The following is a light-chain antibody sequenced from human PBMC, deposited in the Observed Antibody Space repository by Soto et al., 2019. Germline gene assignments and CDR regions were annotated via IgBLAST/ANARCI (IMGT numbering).Light chain of an antibody. V-gene: IGLV2-14*01. J-gene: IGLJ1*01. Sequence: QCVRTQPASATGSAGQAITISCTGTSSDVGGYNYVSWYQQHPGKAPKLMIYDVSNRPSGVSNRSSGSKSGNTASLTISGLQAEDEADYYCSSYTSSSTYVFRTGTKVTVL. CDR2: DVS. CDR3: SSYTSSSTYV. CDR1: SSDVGGYNY.